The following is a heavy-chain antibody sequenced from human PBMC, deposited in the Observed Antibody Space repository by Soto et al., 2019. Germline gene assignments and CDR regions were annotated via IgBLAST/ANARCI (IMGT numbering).Heavy chain of an antibody. D-gene: IGHD3-16*01. V-gene: IGHV2-5*02. CDR1: GFAFSADGVG. J-gene: IGHJ3*01. CDR3: AHAFGGTSWPNDAFDV. CDR2: IYWDDDT. Sequence: QITLKESGPTLVKPTQTLTLTCVFSGFAFSADGVGVGWIRQPPGKALEWLALIYWDDDTRYRPSLKSRLTITKDSSNNQVVLTMTNMDPLDTATYYCAHAFGGTSWPNDAFDVWGQGTVVTVSS.